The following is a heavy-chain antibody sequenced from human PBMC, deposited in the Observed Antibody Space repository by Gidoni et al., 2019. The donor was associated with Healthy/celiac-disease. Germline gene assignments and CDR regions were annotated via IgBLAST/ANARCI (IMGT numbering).Heavy chain of an antibody. D-gene: IGHD4-17*01. CDR2: IYYSGST. Sequence: QLQLQESGPGLVKPSETLSLTCTVSGGSISSSSYYWGWIRQPPGKGLEWIGSIYYSGSTYYNPSLKSRVTISVDTSKNQFSLKLSSVTAADTAVYYCASHRRGNYGDYVGGAFDIWGQGTMVTVSS. J-gene: IGHJ3*02. CDR1: GGSISSSSYY. CDR3: ASHRRGNYGDYVGGAFDI. V-gene: IGHV4-39*01.